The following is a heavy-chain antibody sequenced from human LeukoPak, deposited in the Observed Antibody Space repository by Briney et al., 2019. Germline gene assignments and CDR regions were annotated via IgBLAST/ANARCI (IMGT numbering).Heavy chain of an antibody. CDR1: GGTFSSYA. V-gene: IGHV1-69*13. Sequence: ASVKVSCKASGGTFSSYAISWVRQAPGQGLEWMGRIIPIFGTANYAQKFQGRVTITADESTSTAYMELSSLRSEDTAVYYCAREGRYDFWSGYYRREFDCWGQGTLVTVSS. CDR2: IIPIFGTA. J-gene: IGHJ4*02. CDR3: AREGRYDFWSGYYRREFDC. D-gene: IGHD3-3*01.